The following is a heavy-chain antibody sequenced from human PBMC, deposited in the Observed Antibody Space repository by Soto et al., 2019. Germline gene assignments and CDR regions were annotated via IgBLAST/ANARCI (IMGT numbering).Heavy chain of an antibody. J-gene: IGHJ6*03. CDR2: INSDSDGNNT. D-gene: IGHD4-4*01. CDR1: GFTISDYW. CDR3: VRDTVTTAYYYMDV. V-gene: IGHV3-74*01. Sequence: GGSLRLSCAASGFTISDYWMHWVRQAPGKGLVWVSRINSDSDGNNTSYADSVKGRFTISRDNAKNTLYLQMNSVRAEDTAVYYCVRDTVTTAYYYMDVWGKGTSVTVSS.